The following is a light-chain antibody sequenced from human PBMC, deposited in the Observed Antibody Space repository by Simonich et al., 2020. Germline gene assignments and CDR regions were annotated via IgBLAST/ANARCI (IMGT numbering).Light chain of an antibody. CDR1: SSYVGRYNL. J-gene: IGLJ2*01. CDR3: SSYTSSSTLV. V-gene: IGLV2-14*02. Sequence: QSALTQPASVSGSPGQSITISCTGTSSYVGRYNLVSWYQQHPGKAPKLMIYEGSKRPSGVSNRFSGSKSGNTASLTISGLQAEDEADYYCSSYTSSSTLVFGGGTKLTVL. CDR2: EGS.